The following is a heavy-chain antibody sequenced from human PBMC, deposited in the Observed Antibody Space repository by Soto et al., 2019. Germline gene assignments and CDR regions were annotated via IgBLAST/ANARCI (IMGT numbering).Heavy chain of an antibody. CDR2: ITGSGTTT. CDR1: GFPFSSYT. D-gene: IGHD6-6*01. Sequence: GGSLRLSCAASGFPFSSYTVNWVRQAPGKGLEWVSSITGSGTTTYYADSVRGRFTISRDNSKNTLYLQMSSLRVEDTAVYYCAKDRSSSSHYHYYGMDVWGQGTTVTVSS. CDR3: AKDRSSSSHYHYYGMDV. V-gene: IGHV3-23*01. J-gene: IGHJ6*02.